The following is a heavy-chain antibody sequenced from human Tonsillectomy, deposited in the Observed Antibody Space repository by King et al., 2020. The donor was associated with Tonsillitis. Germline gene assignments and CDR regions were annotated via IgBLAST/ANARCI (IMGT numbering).Heavy chain of an antibody. CDR1: GFTFSTYA. CDR2: FRGSGDST. CDR3: AKILLQPY. D-gene: IGHD1-1*01. J-gene: IGHJ4*02. V-gene: IGHV3-23*04. Sequence: VQLVQSGGGLVQPGGSLRLSCAASGFTFSTYAMSWVRQPPGKGLEWVSRFRGSGDSTSYADSVKGRFTISRDNSKTTLYLQMNSLRAEDTAVYYCAKILLQPYWGQGTLVTVSS.